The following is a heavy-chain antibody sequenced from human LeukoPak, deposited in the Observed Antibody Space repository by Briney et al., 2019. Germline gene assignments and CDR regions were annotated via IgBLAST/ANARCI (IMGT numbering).Heavy chain of an antibody. V-gene: IGHV4-4*09. CDR1: GGSISSYY. J-gene: IGHJ4*02. CDR2: IYTSGST. D-gene: IGHD3-9*01. Sequence: SETLTLTCTVSGGSISSYYYSWIRQPPGRGLEWIGHIYTSGSTNYNPSLKSPVTISVDTSKNQFSLRLSSVTAADTAVYYCARLWNYDILTGYVPDSWGQGTLVTVSS. CDR3: ARLWNYDILTGYVPDS.